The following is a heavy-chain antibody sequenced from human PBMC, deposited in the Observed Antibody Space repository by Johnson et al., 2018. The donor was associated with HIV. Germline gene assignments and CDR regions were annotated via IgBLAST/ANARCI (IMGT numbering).Heavy chain of an antibody. CDR1: GFTFSSYG. V-gene: IGHV3-30*18. D-gene: IGHD3-22*01. Sequence: QVQLVESGGGVVQPGRSLRLSCAASGFTFSSYGMHWVRQAPGKGLEWVAVISYDGSNKYYADSVKGRFTISRDTSKNTLYLQMNSLRAEDTAVYYCAKDTGYDSSGYLMGDAFDIWGQGTMVTVSS. CDR3: AKDTGYDSSGYLMGDAFDI. CDR2: ISYDGSNK. J-gene: IGHJ3*02.